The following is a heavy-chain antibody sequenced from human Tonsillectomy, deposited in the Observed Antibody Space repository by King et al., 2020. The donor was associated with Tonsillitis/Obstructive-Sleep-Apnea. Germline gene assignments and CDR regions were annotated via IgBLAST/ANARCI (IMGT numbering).Heavy chain of an antibody. D-gene: IGHD3-10*01. CDR1: GGTFSSYA. Sequence: VQLVESGAEVKKPGYSVKVSCKASGGTFSSYAISWVRQAPGQGLEWMGGIIPMVGIANYAQNFQGRVTIIADKSTSTPYLELSSLRAEDTAVYYCARWGCYYRSAVYYYALDVWGQETTVTVSS. CDR2: IIPMVGIA. J-gene: IGHJ6*02. V-gene: IGHV1-69*10. CDR3: ARWGCYYRSAVYYYALDV.